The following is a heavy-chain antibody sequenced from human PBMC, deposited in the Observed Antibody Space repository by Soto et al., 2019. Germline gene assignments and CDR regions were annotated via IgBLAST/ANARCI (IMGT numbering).Heavy chain of an antibody. CDR3: ARRNYYHGGDYVNDAFDM. D-gene: IGHD3-22*01. CDR2: ISYDGSSK. CDR1: GFTFRTYA. J-gene: IGHJ3*02. Sequence: QVQLVESGGGVVQPGRSLRLSCAASGFTFRTYAMHWVRQAPGKGLEWMAVISYDGSSKTYAASVQGRFTISRDNSENTLYLKMNSLRPEDTAVYYCARRNYYHGGDYVNDAFDMWGQGAMVTVSS. V-gene: IGHV3-30-3*01.